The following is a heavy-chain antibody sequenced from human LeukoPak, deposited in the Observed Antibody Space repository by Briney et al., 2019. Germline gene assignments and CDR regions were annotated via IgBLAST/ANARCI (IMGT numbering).Heavy chain of an antibody. D-gene: IGHD1/OR15-1a*01. Sequence: GGSLRLSCAASGFTFSSYGMHWVRQAPGKGLEWVSSINFRGGTTYYAESVKGRFTISRDNSKSTLYLQMNSLRADDTAVFYCAKGEQGVDYWGRGTLVTVSS. J-gene: IGHJ4*02. CDR3: AKGEQGVDY. CDR1: GFTFSSYG. V-gene: IGHV3-23*01. CDR2: INFRGGTT.